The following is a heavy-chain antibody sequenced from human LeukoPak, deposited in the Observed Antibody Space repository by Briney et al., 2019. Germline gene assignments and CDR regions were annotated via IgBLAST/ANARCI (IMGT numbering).Heavy chain of an antibody. CDR3: ARWSGSSQAY. V-gene: IGHV3-7*01. J-gene: IGHJ4*02. Sequence: SGVPLRLSCAASGFTFSSFWMSWVRQAPGKGLEWVANIKQDGSEKYYVDSVKGRFTISRDNAKNSLYLQMNSLRAEDTAVYYCARWSGSSQAYWGQGTLVTVSS. D-gene: IGHD1-26*01. CDR1: GFTFSSFW. CDR2: IKQDGSEK.